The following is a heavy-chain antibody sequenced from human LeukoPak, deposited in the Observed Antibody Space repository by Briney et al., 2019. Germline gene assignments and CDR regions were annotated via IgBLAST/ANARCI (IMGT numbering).Heavy chain of an antibody. CDR1: GFTFRTYW. CDR3: ARDPSRGYNYGYGEY. Sequence: GGSLRLSCAVSGFTFRTYWMSWVRQAPRKGLEWVDHIKQDRSEKYYVDSVKGRFTIARDNAKNSLYLQMNSLRAEDTAVYYSARDPSRGYNYGYGEYWGQGTLVIVSS. V-gene: IGHV3-7*01. CDR2: IKQDRSEK. D-gene: IGHD5-18*01. J-gene: IGHJ4*02.